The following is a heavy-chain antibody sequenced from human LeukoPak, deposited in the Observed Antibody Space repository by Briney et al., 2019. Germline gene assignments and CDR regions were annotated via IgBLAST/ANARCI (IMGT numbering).Heavy chain of an antibody. CDR1: GYTFTSYG. CDR3: ARVPSSGSGYSGYRLSPLDY. Sequence: GASVKVSCKASGYTFTSYGISWVRQAPGQGLEWMGRIIPILGIANYAQKFQGRVTITADKSTSTAYMELSSLRSEDTAVYYCARVPSSGSGYSGYRLSPLDYWGQGTLVTVSS. CDR2: IIPILGIA. D-gene: IGHD5-12*01. V-gene: IGHV1-69*04. J-gene: IGHJ4*02.